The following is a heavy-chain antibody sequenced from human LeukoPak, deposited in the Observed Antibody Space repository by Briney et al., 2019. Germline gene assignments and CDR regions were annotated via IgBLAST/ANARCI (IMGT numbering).Heavy chain of an antibody. J-gene: IGHJ6*03. D-gene: IGHD1-1*01. Sequence: GRSLRLSCAASGFTFSSYGMHWVRQAPGKGLEWVALIWYDGNNEYYADSVRGRFTISRDNSKNMLYLQMNSLRAGDTAVYYCAKKAPAGGDYYYMDVWGEGTTVTVSS. V-gene: IGHV3-33*06. CDR2: IWYDGNNE. CDR1: GFTFSSYG. CDR3: AKKAPAGGDYYYMDV.